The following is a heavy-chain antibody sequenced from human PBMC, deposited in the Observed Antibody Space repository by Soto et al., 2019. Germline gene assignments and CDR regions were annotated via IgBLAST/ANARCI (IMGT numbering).Heavy chain of an antibody. CDR2: ICWDGDQ. D-gene: IGHD1-26*01. CDR3: ACPNSWTFYYFDC. V-gene: IGHV2-5*02. J-gene: IGHJ4*02. CDR1: GFSLTTSGVG. Sequence: QITLKESGPTLVRPTQTLTLTCTFSGFSLTTSGVGVGWIRQPPGKALEWLALICWDGDQRYSPSLKSRRTITKATSKNQGVLTMTSMYPVDTATSSCACPNSWTFYYFDCWGQGTPVTVSS.